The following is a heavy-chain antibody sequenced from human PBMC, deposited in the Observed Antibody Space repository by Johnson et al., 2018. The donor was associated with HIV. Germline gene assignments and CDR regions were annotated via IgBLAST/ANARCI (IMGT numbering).Heavy chain of an antibody. V-gene: IGHV3-30*04. D-gene: IGHD3-22*01. J-gene: IGHJ3*02. Sequence: QVQLVESGGGVVQPGRSLRLSCAASGFTFSSFAMHWVRQAPGKGLEWVAVISYDGGTEYYADSVKGRFTISRDISKNTLYLQMNSLRAEETAVYYCARDHTMIVWGGAFDIWGQGTLVTVSS. CDR2: ISYDGGTE. CDR3: ARDHTMIVWGGAFDI. CDR1: GFTFSSFA.